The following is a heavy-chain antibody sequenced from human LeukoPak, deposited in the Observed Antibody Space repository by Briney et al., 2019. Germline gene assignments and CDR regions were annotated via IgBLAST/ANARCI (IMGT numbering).Heavy chain of an antibody. CDR3: ARDSMVRGVTSHDY. CDR1: GFTFSSYW. J-gene: IGHJ4*02. Sequence: GGSLRLSCAASGFTFSSYWMSWVRQAPGKGLEWVANIRQDGSEKYYVDSVKGRFTISRDNAKNSLYLQMNSLRAEDTAVYYCARDSMVRGVTSHDYWGQGTLVTVSS. V-gene: IGHV3-7*01. CDR2: IRQDGSEK. D-gene: IGHD3-10*01.